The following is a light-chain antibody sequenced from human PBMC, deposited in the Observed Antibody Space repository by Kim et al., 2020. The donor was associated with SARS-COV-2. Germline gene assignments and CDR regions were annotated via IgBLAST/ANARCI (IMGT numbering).Light chain of an antibody. Sequence: LSPGERAPLSCRASQSVSTNYLAWHQQKPGQGPRLLIYGASSRATGIPDRFSGSGSGTDFTLTISRLEPEDFAVYYCQQYGRSPPTFGGGTKVEI. CDR2: GAS. CDR3: QQYGRSPPT. J-gene: IGKJ4*01. V-gene: IGKV3-20*01. CDR1: QSVSTNY.